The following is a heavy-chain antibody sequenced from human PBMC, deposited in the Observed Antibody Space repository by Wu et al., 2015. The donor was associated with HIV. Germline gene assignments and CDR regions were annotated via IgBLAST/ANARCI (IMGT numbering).Heavy chain of an antibody. V-gene: IGHV1-69*13. J-gene: IGHJ6*03. D-gene: IGHD3-10*01. CDR3: ARVRGLLWFGESNYYYMDV. CDR1: GGTFSSYS. CDR2: IIPIFGTT. Sequence: QVQLVQSGAEVKKPGSSVKVSCKASGGTFSSYSISWVRQAPGQGLEWMGRIIPIFGTTNYAQRFQGRVTLTADGSASTAHMELSSLRSEDTAIYFCARVRGLLWFGESNYYYMDVWGKGTTVTVSS.